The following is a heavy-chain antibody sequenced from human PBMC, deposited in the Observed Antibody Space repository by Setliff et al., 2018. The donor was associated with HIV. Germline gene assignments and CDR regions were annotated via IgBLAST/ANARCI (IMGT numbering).Heavy chain of an antibody. J-gene: IGHJ3*02. CDR2: MYHSGST. CDR1: GGSISSNNW. CDR3: ARQSPQIRYLDWLNAFDI. D-gene: IGHD3-9*01. Sequence: SETLSLTCAVSGGSISSNNWWSWVRQPPGKGLEWIGSMYHSGSTYHNPSLKSRVTISVDTSKNQFSLKLSYVTAADTAFYYCARQSPQIRYLDWLNAFDIWGQGTMVTVSS. V-gene: IGHV4-4*02.